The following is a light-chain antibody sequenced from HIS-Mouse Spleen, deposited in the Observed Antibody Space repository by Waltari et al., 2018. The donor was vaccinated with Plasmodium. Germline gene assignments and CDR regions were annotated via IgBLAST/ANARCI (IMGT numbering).Light chain of an antibody. CDR3: CSYAGSSTNWV. V-gene: IGLV2-23*01. CDR2: EGS. Sequence: QSALPQPASVSGYTGHPTTISCTGTSRVVGRYNLASWYQQHPGKAPKLMIYEGSKRPSGVSNRFSGSKSGNTASLTISGLQAEDEADYYCCSYAGSSTNWVFGGGTKLTVL. J-gene: IGLJ3*02. CDR1: SRVVGRYNL.